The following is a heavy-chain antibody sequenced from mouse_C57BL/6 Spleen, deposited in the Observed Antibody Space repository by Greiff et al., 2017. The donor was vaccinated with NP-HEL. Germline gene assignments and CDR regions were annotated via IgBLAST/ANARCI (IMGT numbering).Heavy chain of an antibody. CDR2: IYPGDGDT. D-gene: IGHD4-1*01. J-gene: IGHJ2*01. CDR1: GYAFSSSW. V-gene: IGHV1-82*01. CDR3: ARNPNWDYFDY. Sequence: QVQLQQSGPELVKPGASVKISCKASGYAFSSSWMNWVKQRPGKGLEWIGRIYPGDGDTNYNGKFKGKATLTADNSSSTAYMQLSSLTSEDSAVYFCARNPNWDYFDYWGQGTTLTVSS.